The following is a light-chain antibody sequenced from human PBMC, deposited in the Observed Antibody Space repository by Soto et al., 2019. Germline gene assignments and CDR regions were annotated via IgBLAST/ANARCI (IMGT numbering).Light chain of an antibody. Sequence: QSVLPQPASVSGTPGQSIPITCTGSNNDVCRYSYVSWYQQYPGKTPKLIIYEGRLRPSGISDRFSGSKSGITASLTISGLQPEDEADYYCASYTTDTTRLFGTGTKLTVL. V-gene: IGLV2-14*01. CDR2: EGR. CDR3: ASYTTDTTRL. CDR1: NNDVCRYSY. J-gene: IGLJ1*01.